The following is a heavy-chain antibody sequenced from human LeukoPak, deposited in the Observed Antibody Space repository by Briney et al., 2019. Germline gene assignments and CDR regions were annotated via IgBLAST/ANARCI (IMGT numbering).Heavy chain of an antibody. V-gene: IGHV4-59*11. Sequence: SKTLSLTCTVSGGSISDHYWSWIRQPPGKGLEYLGYIHYSGSTDSSPSLKSRVTISVDTSKNQFSLRLSSVTAADTAVYYCAKFGNYQVHVSYSYYYLDVWGKGTTVTVSS. CDR2: IHYSGST. D-gene: IGHD1-7*01. J-gene: IGHJ6*03. CDR3: AKFGNYQVHVSYSYYYLDV. CDR1: GGSISDHY.